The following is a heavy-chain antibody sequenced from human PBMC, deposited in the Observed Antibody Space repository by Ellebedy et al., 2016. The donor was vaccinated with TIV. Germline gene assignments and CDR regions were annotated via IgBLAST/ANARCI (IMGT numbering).Heavy chain of an antibody. V-gene: IGHV1-2*02. D-gene: IGHD5-12*01. CDR2: INTNSGAT. Sequence: ASVKVSXXASGYTFTAYYMHWVRQAPRQGLEWMGWINTNSGATKFAQKFQGRVAMTRDTSISTAYMELSRLTSDDTAVYYCARDSGYSSLSDYWGQGTLVTVSS. CDR3: ARDSGYSSLSDY. CDR1: GYTFTAYY. J-gene: IGHJ4*02.